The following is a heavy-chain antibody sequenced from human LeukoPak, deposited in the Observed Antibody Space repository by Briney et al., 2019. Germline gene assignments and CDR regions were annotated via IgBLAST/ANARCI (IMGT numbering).Heavy chain of an antibody. CDR3: AKVTSGGFDP. CDR1: GLTFSSYG. J-gene: IGHJ5*02. D-gene: IGHD3-10*01. V-gene: IGHV3-30*18. Sequence: GGSLRLSYSASGLTFSSYGMHEVPQAPGKGREWVAVISYDGSNKYYADSVKGRFTISRDNSKNTLYLQMNSLRAEDTAVYYCAKVTSGGFDPWGQGTLVTVSS. CDR2: ISYDGSNK.